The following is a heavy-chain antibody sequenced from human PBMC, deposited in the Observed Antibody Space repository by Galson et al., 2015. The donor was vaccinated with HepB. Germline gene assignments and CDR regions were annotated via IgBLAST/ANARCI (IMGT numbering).Heavy chain of an antibody. CDR3: ARYDFWFGMDV. CDR2: INPNSGAT. V-gene: IGHV1-2*02. CDR1: GPTFTAYY. D-gene: IGHD3/OR15-3a*01. J-gene: IGHJ6*02. Sequence: SVKVSCKASGPTFTAYYIQWVRQAPGQGLEWMGWINPNSGATTFSQKFQGSVTMTRDTSTFTAYMELSSLRSADTAVYYCARYDFWFGMDVWGQGTPVTVSS.